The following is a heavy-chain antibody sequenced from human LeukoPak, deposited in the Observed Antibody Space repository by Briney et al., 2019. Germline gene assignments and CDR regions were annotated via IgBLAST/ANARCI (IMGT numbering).Heavy chain of an antibody. J-gene: IGHJ5*02. CDR2: IYYSGST. CDR3: ARGITMVRGVHNWFDP. Sequence: SETLSLTCTVSGGSISSSSYYWSWIRQPPGKGLEWIGYIYYSGSTNYNPSLKSRVTISVDTSKNQFSLKLSSVTAADTAVYYCARGITMVRGVHNWFDPWGQGTLVTVSS. D-gene: IGHD3-10*01. CDR1: GGSISSSSYY. V-gene: IGHV4-61*01.